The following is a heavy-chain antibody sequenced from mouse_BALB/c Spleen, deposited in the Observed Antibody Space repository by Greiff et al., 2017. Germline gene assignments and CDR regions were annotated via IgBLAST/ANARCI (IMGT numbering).Heavy chain of an antibody. D-gene: IGHD2-4*01. Sequence: VQLQQPGAELVKPGASVKLSCKASGYTFTSYYMYWVKQRPGQGLEWIGGINPSNGGTNFNEKFKSKATLTVDKSSSTAYMQLSSLTSEDSAVYYCTTMITGAMDYWGQGTSVTVSS. CDR3: TTMITGAMDY. J-gene: IGHJ4*01. V-gene: IGHV1S81*02. CDR1: GYTFTSYY. CDR2: INPSNGGT.